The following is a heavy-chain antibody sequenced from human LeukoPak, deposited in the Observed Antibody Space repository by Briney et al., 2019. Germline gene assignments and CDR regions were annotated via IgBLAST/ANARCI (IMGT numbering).Heavy chain of an antibody. CDR1: GYTFTGYY. D-gene: IGHD3-22*01. CDR2: INPNSGGT. Sequence: ASVKVSCKASGYTFTGYYMHWVRQAPGQGLEWMGWINPNSGGTNYAQKFQGRVTMTRDTSISTAYMELSRLRSDDTAVYYCARVFYYYDSSGLAFDIWGQGTMVTVSS. V-gene: IGHV1-2*02. J-gene: IGHJ3*02. CDR3: ARVFYYYDSSGLAFDI.